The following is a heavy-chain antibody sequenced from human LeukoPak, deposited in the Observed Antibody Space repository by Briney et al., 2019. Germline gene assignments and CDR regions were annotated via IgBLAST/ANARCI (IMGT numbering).Heavy chain of an antibody. CDR2: ISTGGSTI. Sequence: PGGSLRLSCADSGFTFSSYEMNWVRQAPGKGLEWVSYISTGGSTIYYADSVKGRFTTSRDNAKNSLYLQMNSLRAEDTAIYYCASSGYNYGFDYWGQGTLVTVSS. V-gene: IGHV3-48*03. CDR1: GFTFSSYE. CDR3: ASSGYNYGFDY. J-gene: IGHJ4*02. D-gene: IGHD5-24*01.